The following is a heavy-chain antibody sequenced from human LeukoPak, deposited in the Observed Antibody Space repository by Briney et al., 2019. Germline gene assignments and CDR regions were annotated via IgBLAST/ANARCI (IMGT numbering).Heavy chain of an antibody. CDR3: ARDRPTHLGHYMDV. Sequence: PSETLSLTCAVYGGSFSGYYWSWIRQPPGKGLEWIGEINHSGSTNYNPSLKSRVTISVDTSKNQFSLKLSSVTAADTAVYYCARDRPTHLGHYMDVWGKGTTVTVSS. D-gene: IGHD6-6*01. CDR1: GGSFSGYY. J-gene: IGHJ6*03. CDR2: INHSGST. V-gene: IGHV4-34*01.